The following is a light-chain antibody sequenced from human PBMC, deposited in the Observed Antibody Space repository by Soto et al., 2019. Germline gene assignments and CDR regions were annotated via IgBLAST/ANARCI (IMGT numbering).Light chain of an antibody. Sequence: DIVLTQSPATLSLSPGERAALSCRASRSVGSYLAWYQQKPGQAPRLLIYDASNRATGIPARFSGSGSGTDFTLTISSLEPEDFATYYCQQYYSYPWTFGQGTKVDIK. CDR1: RSVGSY. J-gene: IGKJ1*01. CDR2: DAS. CDR3: QQYYSYPWT. V-gene: IGKV3-11*01.